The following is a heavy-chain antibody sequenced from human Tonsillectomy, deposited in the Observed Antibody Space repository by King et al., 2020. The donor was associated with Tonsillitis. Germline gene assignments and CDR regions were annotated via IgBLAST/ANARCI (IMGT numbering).Heavy chain of an antibody. V-gene: IGHV4-39*01. CDR3: ARYVSGSFDY. CDR1: GGSISSSDHY. D-gene: IGHD1-26*01. J-gene: IGHJ4*02. CDR2: MYYSGTS. Sequence: QLQESGPGVVKPSETLSLTCTVSGGSISSSDHYWAWIRQPPGKGLGWIGYMYYSGTSFYNSSLKSRITISGEPSENRFSLKLSSVTAADTAVYFCARYVSGSFDYWGQGALVTVSS.